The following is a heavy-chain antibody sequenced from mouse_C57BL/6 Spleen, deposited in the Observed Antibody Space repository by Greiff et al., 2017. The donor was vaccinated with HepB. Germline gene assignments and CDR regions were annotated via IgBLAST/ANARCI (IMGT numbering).Heavy chain of an antibody. D-gene: IGHD1-1*01. CDR1: GFSLTSYG. CDR2: IWSGGGT. Sequence: VQLQQSGPGLVQPSQSLSITCTVSGFSLTSYGVHWVRQSPGKGLEWLGVIWSGGGTDYNAAFISRLSISKDNSKSQVFFKMNSLQADDTAIYYSASEAYYGSRDWYFDVWGTGTTVTVSS. CDR3: ASEAYYGSRDWYFDV. V-gene: IGHV2-2*01. J-gene: IGHJ1*03.